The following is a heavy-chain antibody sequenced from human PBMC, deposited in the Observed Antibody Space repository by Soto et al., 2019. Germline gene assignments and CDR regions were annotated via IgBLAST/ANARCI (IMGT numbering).Heavy chain of an antibody. CDR2: IYPGDSDT. CDR3: ARQYPVAVQTCFEP. D-gene: IGHD6-19*01. CDR1: GYSFTNYS. V-gene: IGHV5-51*01. Sequence: GESLTISCQRSGYSFTNYSIGWVRQLPGKGLEWMGIIYPGDSDTRYSPSFQGQVTISADRSISTAYLQWSSLTASDTALYYCARQYPVAVQTCFEPWGQRARDTVSS. J-gene: IGHJ5*02.